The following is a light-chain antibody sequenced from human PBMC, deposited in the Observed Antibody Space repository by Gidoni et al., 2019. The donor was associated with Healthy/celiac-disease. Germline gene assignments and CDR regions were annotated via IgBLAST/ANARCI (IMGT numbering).Light chain of an antibody. J-gene: IGKJ1*01. CDR2: GAS. Sequence: EIVLTPSPGTLSLSPGERNALSCRASQSVSSSYLAWYQQKPGQAPRLLIYGASSRDTGIPDRFSGSGSGTDFTLTISRLEPEDFAVYYCQQYGSSPWTFGQGTKVEIK. V-gene: IGKV3-20*01. CDR1: QSVSSSY. CDR3: QQYGSSPWT.